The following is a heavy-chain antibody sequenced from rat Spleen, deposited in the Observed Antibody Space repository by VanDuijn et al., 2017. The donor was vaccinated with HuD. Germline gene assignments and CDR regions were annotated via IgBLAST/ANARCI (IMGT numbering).Heavy chain of an antibody. Sequence: EVQLVESGGGLVQPGRSLKLSCAASGFTFSDYYMAWVRQTPTKGLEWIASINTGGDKTYYRDSVKGRFTASRDNAKSTLYLQMDSLRSEDTATYYCATDGTTGDYWGQGVMVTVSS. J-gene: IGHJ2*01. CDR3: ATDGTTGDY. D-gene: IGHD1-11*01. V-gene: IGHV5-25*01. CDR1: GFTFSDYY. CDR2: INTGGDKT.